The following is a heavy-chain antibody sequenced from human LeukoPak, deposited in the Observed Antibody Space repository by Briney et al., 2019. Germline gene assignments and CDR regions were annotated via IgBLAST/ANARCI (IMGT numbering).Heavy chain of an antibody. J-gene: IGHJ6*03. CDR3: ARVVDRYSSSSGGYYYYMDV. V-gene: IGHV4-38-2*02. Sequence: SETLSLTCTVSGYSISSGYYWGWIRHPPGKGLEWAGSIYHSGSNYYNPSLKSRVTISVDTAKNQFSLKMSSVTAADTAVYYCARVVDRYSSSSGGYYYYMDVWGKGTTVTVSS. CDR2: IYHSGSN. D-gene: IGHD6-6*01. CDR1: GYSISSGYY.